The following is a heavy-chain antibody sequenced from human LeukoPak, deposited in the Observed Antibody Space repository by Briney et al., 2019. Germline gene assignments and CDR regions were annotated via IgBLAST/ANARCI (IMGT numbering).Heavy chain of an antibody. CDR2: ISSSGSTL. D-gene: IGHD3-22*01. V-gene: IGHV3-48*01. Sequence: PGGSLRLSCAASGFSFRSFSMNWVRQAPGKGLEWVSYISSSGSTLYYADSVKGRFTISRDNAKSSLYLQMNSLRAEDTAVYYCVRDDDRPDNGLDYWGQGTLVTVSS. CDR1: GFSFRSFS. J-gene: IGHJ4*02. CDR3: VRDDDRPDNGLDY.